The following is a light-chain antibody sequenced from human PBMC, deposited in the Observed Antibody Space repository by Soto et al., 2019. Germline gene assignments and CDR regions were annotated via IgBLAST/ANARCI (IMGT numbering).Light chain of an antibody. J-gene: IGKJ4*01. Sequence: EVVMTQSPATLSVSPGERATLSCRASQSVSSNLAWYQQKPGQAPRLLIYGASTRATGIPARFSGSGSGTEFTLTISSLQSEDFAVYYCQQYNNCLLTFGGGTKVDIX. V-gene: IGKV3-15*01. CDR2: GAS. CDR1: QSVSSN. CDR3: QQYNNCLLT.